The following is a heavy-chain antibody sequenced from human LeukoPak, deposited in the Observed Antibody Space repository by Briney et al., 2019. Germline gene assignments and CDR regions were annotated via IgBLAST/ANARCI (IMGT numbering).Heavy chain of an antibody. CDR2: ISSSSDYI. Sequence: GGSLRLSCAASGXTFSSYAMSWVRQAPGKGLEWVSSISSSSDYIHYADSLKGRFTISRDNAKDSLYLQMNSLRAEDTAVYYCARDPWGSSSFWGQGTLVTVSS. CDR1: GXTFSSYA. V-gene: IGHV3-21*01. J-gene: IGHJ4*02. CDR3: ARDPWGSSSF. D-gene: IGHD6-6*01.